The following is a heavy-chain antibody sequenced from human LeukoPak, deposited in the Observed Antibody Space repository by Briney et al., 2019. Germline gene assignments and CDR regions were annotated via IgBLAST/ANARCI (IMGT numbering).Heavy chain of an antibody. V-gene: IGHV4-30-4*01. J-gene: IGHJ3*02. CDR1: GGSISSGDYY. CDR3: ARFPDMSMDSAFDI. CDR2: IYYSGST. D-gene: IGHD2-15*01. Sequence: PSETLSLTCTVSGGSISSGDYYWSWIRQPPGKGLEWIGYIYYSGSTYYNPSLKSRVTISVDTSKNQFSLKMSSVTAADTAVYYCARFPDMSMDSAFDIWGQGTMVNVSS.